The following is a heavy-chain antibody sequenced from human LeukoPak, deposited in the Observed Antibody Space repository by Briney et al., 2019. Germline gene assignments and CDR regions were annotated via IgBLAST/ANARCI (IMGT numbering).Heavy chain of an antibody. CDR2: MNPNSGNI. CDR3: AGSGRVATILPLDY. V-gene: IGHV1-8*01. Sequence: ASVKVSCKSSGYTFISYDINWVRQATGQGREWVGWMNPNSGNIGYAQKFQGRVTMTSDTSTSTAYMELRILRSADTATYFCAGSGRVATILPLDYWGQGTLVTVSS. CDR1: GYTFISYD. J-gene: IGHJ4*02. D-gene: IGHD5-12*01.